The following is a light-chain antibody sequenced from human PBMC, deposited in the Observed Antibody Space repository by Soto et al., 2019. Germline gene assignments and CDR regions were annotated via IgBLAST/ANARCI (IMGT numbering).Light chain of an antibody. J-gene: IGLJ7*01. CDR3: SSYTSSSTLEAV. CDR1: DSDVGAYDF. V-gene: IGLV2-14*01. Sequence: QSALTQPRSVSGSPGQSVTISCTGTDSDVGAYDFVSWFQQHPGKVPKIMIYEVSNRPSGVSNRFSGSKSGNTASLTISGLQAEDEADYYCSSYTSSSTLEAVFGGGTQLTVL. CDR2: EVS.